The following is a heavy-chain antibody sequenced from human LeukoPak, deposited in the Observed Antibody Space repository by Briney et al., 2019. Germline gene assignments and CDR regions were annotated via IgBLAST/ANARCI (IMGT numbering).Heavy chain of an antibody. CDR1: GGSISSGDYY. V-gene: IGHV4-30-4*01. Sequence: SQTLSLTCTVSGGSISSGDYYWSWIRQPPGKGLEWIGYIYYSGSTNYNPSLKSRVTISVDTSKNQFSLKLSSVTAADTAVYYCARAHIVVVPAAMGGNWFDPWGQGTLVTVSS. J-gene: IGHJ5*02. CDR2: IYYSGST. CDR3: ARAHIVVVPAAMGGNWFDP. D-gene: IGHD2-2*01.